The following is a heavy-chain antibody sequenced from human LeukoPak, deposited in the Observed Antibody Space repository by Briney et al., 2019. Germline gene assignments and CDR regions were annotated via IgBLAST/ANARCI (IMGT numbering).Heavy chain of an antibody. CDR3: ARDRGLAYYYDSESPYHYYYMDV. CDR1: GCTVSSNY. V-gene: IGHV3-53*01. Sequence: GGSLRLSCAASGCTVSSNYRSWVRQAPGKGLEWVSVIYSGGSTYYADSVKGRFTISGDNSKNTLSLQMNSLSAEDTAVYYCARDRGLAYYYDSESPYHYYYMDVWGKGTTVTVSS. D-gene: IGHD3-10*01. CDR2: IYSGGST. J-gene: IGHJ6*03.